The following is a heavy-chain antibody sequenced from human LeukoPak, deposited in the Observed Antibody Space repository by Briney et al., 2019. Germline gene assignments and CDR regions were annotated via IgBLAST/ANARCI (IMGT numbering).Heavy chain of an antibody. D-gene: IGHD2-15*01. V-gene: IGHV3-48*01. CDR2: ITGNSVTR. CDR3: ATAGCASCHSY. CDR1: GFTFSDYS. J-gene: IGHJ4*02. Sequence: PGGSLRLSCAASGFTFSDYSMNWVRQAPGKGLEWVSYITGNSVTRFYADSVKGRFTISRDNAKNSLYLQMNSLRAEDTAVYYCATAGCASCHSYWGQGTLVTVSS.